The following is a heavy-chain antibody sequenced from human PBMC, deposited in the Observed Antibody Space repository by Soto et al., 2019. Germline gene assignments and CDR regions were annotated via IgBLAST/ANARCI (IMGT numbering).Heavy chain of an antibody. Sequence: QVQLVESGGGVVQPGRSLRLSCAASGFTFSSDCMHWVRQAPGKGLEWVAVISYDGSNKYYADSVKGRFTISRDNSKNTLYLQMNSLRAEDTAVYSCARSRDGYNYFDYWGQGALVTFSS. CDR2: ISYDGSNK. V-gene: IGHV3-30*03. CDR3: ARSRDGYNYFDY. CDR1: GFTFSSDC. J-gene: IGHJ4*02. D-gene: IGHD5-12*01.